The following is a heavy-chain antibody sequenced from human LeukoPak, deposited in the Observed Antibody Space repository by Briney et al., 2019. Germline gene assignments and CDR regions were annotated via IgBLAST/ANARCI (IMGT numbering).Heavy chain of an antibody. V-gene: IGHV4-61*02. J-gene: IGHJ4*02. CDR1: GGSISSGSYY. CDR3: ARPPGPDLNYYDTSGSYYFDY. CDR2: LYTSGST. Sequence: NPSETLSLTCTVSGGSISSGSYYWSWIRQPAGKGLEWIGRLYTSGSTNYSPSLKSRVTISLDASKNQFSLRLTSVTAADTAVYYCARPPGPDLNYYDTSGSYYFDYWGQGTLVTVSP. D-gene: IGHD3-22*01.